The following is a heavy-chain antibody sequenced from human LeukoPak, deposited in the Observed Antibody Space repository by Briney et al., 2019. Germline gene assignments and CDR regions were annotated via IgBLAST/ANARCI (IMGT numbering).Heavy chain of an antibody. D-gene: IGHD6-19*01. J-gene: IGHJ1*01. Sequence: GGSLRLSCAASGFTFTNAWMGWVRQAPGKGLEWVGRIYSKTDGETTDYAAPVKGGFSISRDDSKNTLYVQMNSLIIEDTAVYYCTTDHRLGSGWYGSFQHWGQGTLVTVSS. CDR3: TTDHRLGSGWYGSFQH. CDR2: IYSKTDGETT. V-gene: IGHV3-15*01. CDR1: GFTFTNAW.